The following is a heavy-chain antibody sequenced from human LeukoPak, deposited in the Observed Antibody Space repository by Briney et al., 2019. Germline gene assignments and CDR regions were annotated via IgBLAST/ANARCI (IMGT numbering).Heavy chain of an antibody. V-gene: IGHV3-33*06. CDR3: AKSRRNIVVVVAATPSLPDY. CDR2: IWYDGSNK. CDR1: GFTFSSYG. Sequence: GGSLRLSCAASGFTFSSYGMHWVRQAPGKGLEWVAVIWYDGSNKYYADSVKGRFTISRDNSENTLYLQMNSLRAEDTAVYYCAKSRRNIVVVVAATPSLPDYWGQGTLVTVSS. D-gene: IGHD2-15*01. J-gene: IGHJ4*02.